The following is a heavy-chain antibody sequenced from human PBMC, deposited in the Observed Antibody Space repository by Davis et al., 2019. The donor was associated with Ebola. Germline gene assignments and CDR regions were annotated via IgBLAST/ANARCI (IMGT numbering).Heavy chain of an antibody. V-gene: IGHV3-33*01. J-gene: IGHJ4*02. CDR3: ARGGGDDYGYYFDY. Sequence: PGGSLRLSCAASGFTFSSYGMHWVRQAPGKGLEWVAVIWYDGSNKYYADSVKGRFTISRDNSKNTLYLQMNSLRAEDTAVYYCARGGGDDYGYYFDYWGQGTLVTVSS. CDR1: GFTFSSYG. CDR2: IWYDGSNK. D-gene: IGHD4-17*01.